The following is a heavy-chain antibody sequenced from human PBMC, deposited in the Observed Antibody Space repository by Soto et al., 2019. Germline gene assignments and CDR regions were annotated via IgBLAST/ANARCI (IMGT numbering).Heavy chain of an antibody. V-gene: IGHV4-59*01. CDR2: IFYRGNT. CDR1: GGSISGDY. D-gene: IGHD2-15*01. J-gene: IGHJ6*02. CDR3: TRHAIIPKLRYGMDV. Sequence: PSETLSLTCTVSGGSISGDYWSWIRQPPGGGLEWIGYIFYRGNTLYTPSLQSRVAISVDTSKNQFSLRLSSVTAADTAVYYCTRHAIIPKLRYGMDVWGQGATVTVSS.